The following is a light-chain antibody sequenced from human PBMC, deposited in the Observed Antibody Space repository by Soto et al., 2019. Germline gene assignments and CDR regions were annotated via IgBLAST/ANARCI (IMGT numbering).Light chain of an antibody. V-gene: IGLV2-23*02. CDR2: EVT. Sequence: QSVLTQPASVSGSPGQSITISCTGTSGDIGTYNLVSWYQQHPGKAPTLMIFEVTRRPSGVSARFSGSKSGNTASLTISGLQPEDEADYYCCSYAGTVVFGPGTKVTVL. CDR3: CSYAGTVV. CDR1: SGDIGTYNL. J-gene: IGLJ1*01.